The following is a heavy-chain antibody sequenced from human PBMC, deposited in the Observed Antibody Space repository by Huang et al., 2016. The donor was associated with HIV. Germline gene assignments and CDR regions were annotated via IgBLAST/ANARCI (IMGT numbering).Heavy chain of an antibody. CDR2: IKQDESEK. Sequence: VESGGRSVQPGGSIKLSCVGSTFTFGAYWMSWVRKHPGKGLEWVANIKQDESEKYYVDSVKGRFNISRDNARKVLFLEMDDLRFEDTAIYFCATKTAGMDIWGQGTTVTVSS. D-gene: IGHD1-7*01. CDR1: TFTFGAYW. J-gene: IGHJ6*02. CDR3: ATKTAGMDI. V-gene: IGHV3-7*01.